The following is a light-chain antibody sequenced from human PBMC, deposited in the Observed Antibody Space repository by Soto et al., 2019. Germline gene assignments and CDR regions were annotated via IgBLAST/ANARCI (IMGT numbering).Light chain of an antibody. J-gene: IGLJ2*01. V-gene: IGLV2-14*01. CDR3: SSYTSISTLV. CDR1: SSDVGGYNY. Sequence: QSVLTQPASVSGSPGQSITISCTGTSSDVGGYNYVSWYQQHPGKAPELIIYDVSNRPSGVSNRFSGSKSGNTASLTISGLQAEDEADYYCSSYTSISTLVFGGGTKLTVL. CDR2: DVS.